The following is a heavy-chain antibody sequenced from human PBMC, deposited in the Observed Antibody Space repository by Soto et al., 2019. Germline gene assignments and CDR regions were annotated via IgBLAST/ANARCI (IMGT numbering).Heavy chain of an antibody. CDR2: IYYSGST. D-gene: IGHD3-10*01. CDR3: ARNILPYYYGSEY. J-gene: IGHJ4*02. Sequence: SETLSLTCTVSGGSISSYYWSWIRQPPGKGLEWIGYIYYSGSTNYNPSLKSRVTISVDTSKNQFSLKLSSVTAADTAFYYCARNILPYYYGSEYWGQGTLVTVSS. CDR1: GGSISSYY. V-gene: IGHV4-59*08.